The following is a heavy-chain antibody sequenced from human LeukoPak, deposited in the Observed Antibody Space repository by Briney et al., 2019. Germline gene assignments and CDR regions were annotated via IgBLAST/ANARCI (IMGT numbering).Heavy chain of an antibody. Sequence: GGSLRLSCAASGFTFDDYAMHWVRQAPGKGLEWVSGISWNSGSIGYADSVKGRFTISRDNAKNSLYLQMNSPRAEDTALYYCAKDFTTGPKGGFDPWGQGTLVTVSS. J-gene: IGHJ5*02. V-gene: IGHV3-9*01. CDR2: ISWNSGSI. CDR3: AKDFTTGPKGGFDP. CDR1: GFTFDDYA. D-gene: IGHD1-1*01.